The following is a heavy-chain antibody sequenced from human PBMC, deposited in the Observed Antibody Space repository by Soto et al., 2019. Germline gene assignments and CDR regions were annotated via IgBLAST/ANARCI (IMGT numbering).Heavy chain of an antibody. V-gene: IGHV1-8*01. CDR1: GYTFASYD. CDR3: ARLSYYDFWTPFDP. CDR2: MNPNSGNT. D-gene: IGHD3-3*01. J-gene: IGHJ5*02. Sequence: ASVKVSCKASGYTFASYDSNWVRQATGQGLEWMGWMNPNSGNTGYAQKFQGRVTMTRDTSISTAYMELSSLRSEDTAVYYCARLSYYDFWTPFDPWGQGTLVTVSS.